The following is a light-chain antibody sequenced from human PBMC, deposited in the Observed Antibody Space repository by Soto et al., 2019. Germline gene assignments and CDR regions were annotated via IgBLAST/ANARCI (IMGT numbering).Light chain of an antibody. CDR3: QQRSNWPLT. V-gene: IGKV3-11*01. CDR1: QSVRSS. CDR2: DAC. Sequence: EIVLTQSPATLSVSPRERAKLSCRASQSVRSSLAWFQQKPGQAPRLLIYDACNRATGIPARFSGSGSGTDFTLTISSLEPEDFAVYYCQQRSNWPLTFGGGTMVDI. J-gene: IGKJ4*01.